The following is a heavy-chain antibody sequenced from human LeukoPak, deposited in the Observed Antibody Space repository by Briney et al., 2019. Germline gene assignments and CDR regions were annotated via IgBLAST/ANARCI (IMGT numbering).Heavy chain of an antibody. Sequence: GSVKVSCKASGYTFTTYGISWVRQAPGQGLEWMGWISVYNGDTNNAQKLQGRVTMTTDTSTSRAYMELRSLRSDDTAVYYCARVRLQLWFPFDYWGQGPLVTVSS. J-gene: IGHJ4*02. CDR1: GYTFTTYG. V-gene: IGHV1-18*01. D-gene: IGHD5-18*01. CDR3: ARVRLQLWFPFDY. CDR2: ISVYNGDT.